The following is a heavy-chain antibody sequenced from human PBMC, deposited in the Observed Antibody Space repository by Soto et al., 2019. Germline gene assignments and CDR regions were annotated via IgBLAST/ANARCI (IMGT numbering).Heavy chain of an antibody. V-gene: IGHV5-10-1*01. Sequence: QTLKISCNGSAYSFKSYSISRVRQMPGKVLDCMAQRHPTTSYTTYSPSFQGHVTISADKPISTAYLQWSSLKASDTAMYYCARLGVYCSSTICYPPRYYYCMDVWCQGTTVTVSS. CDR3: ARLGVYCSSTICYPPRYYYCMDV. CDR1: AYSFKSYS. J-gene: IGHJ6*02. CDR2: RHPTTSYT. D-gene: IGHD2-2*01.